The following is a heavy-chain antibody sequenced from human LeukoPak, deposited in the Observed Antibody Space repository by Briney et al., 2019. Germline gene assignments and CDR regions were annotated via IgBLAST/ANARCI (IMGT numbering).Heavy chain of an antibody. D-gene: IGHD6-13*01. CDR2: INHHGHT. Sequence: GVSLRLSCAASGFTFNHYAMSWVRQAPGKGLEWVSGINHHGHTFYADPGKGRFTISRDNAKNSLYLQMASLRAEDTAVYYCARMGIAAVGAYYFDYWGQGTLVAVSS. CDR1: GFTFNHYA. J-gene: IGHJ4*02. V-gene: IGHV3-69-1*01. CDR3: ARMGIAAVGAYYFDY.